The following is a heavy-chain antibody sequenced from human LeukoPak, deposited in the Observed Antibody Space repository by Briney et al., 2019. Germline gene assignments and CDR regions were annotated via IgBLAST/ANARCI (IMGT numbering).Heavy chain of an antibody. J-gene: IGHJ5*02. CDR2: IIPILGIA. CDR1: GGTFSSYT. D-gene: IGHD6-6*01. Sequence: GASVKVSCKASGGTFSSYTISWVRQAPGQGLEWMGRIIPILGIANYAQKFQGRVTITADKSTSTAYMELSSLRSGDTAVYYCARTIAASTMGFDPWGQGTLVTVSS. V-gene: IGHV1-69*02. CDR3: ARTIAASTMGFDP.